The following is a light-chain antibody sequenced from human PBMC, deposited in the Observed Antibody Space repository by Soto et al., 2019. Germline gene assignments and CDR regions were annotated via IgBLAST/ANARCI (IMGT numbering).Light chain of an antibody. CDR1: SSDVGGYNY. Sequence: QSALTQPASVSWSPGQSITISCTGTSSDVGGYNYVSWHQQHPGKAPILIIYEVSNRPSGISNRFSGSKSGSTASLTISGLQPEDEADYYCSSYTSTSTLYVFGTGTKVTVL. J-gene: IGLJ1*01. CDR2: EVS. CDR3: SSYTSTSTLYV. V-gene: IGLV2-14*03.